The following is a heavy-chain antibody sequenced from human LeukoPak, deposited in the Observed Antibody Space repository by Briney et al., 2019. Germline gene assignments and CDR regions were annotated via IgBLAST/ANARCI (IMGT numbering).Heavy chain of an antibody. J-gene: IGHJ3*02. CDR2: IYHSGST. D-gene: IGHD2-2*01. CDR1: GYSISSGYY. CDR3: ARVTTIYCSSTSCPDAFDI. V-gene: IGHV4-38-2*01. Sequence: SETLSLTCAVSGYSISSGYYWGWIRQPPGKGLEWIGSIYHSGSTYCNPSLKSRVTISVDTSKNQFSLKLSSVTAADTAVYYCARVTTIYCSSTSCPDAFDIWGQGTMVTVSS.